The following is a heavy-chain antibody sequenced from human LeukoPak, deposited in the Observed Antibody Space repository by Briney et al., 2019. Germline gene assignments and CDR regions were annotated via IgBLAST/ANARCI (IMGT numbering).Heavy chain of an antibody. CDR1: GYSISSGYF. CDR3: GRDLGLTISVNWFDP. V-gene: IGHV4-38-2*01. J-gene: IGHJ5*02. CDR2: IYHAGAT. D-gene: IGHD3-9*01. Sequence: SETLSLTCAVSGYSISSGYFRCCIRQPPGKGLEWIGSIYHAGATYYTPSLRSPVTISIDTSKNQFSLELNSVTAADTAVYYCGRDLGLTISVNWFDPWGQGTLVTVSS.